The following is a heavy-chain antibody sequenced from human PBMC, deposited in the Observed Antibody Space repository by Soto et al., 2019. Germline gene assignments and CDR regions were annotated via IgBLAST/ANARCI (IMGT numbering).Heavy chain of an antibody. CDR1: GGTFSSYA. CDR3: ARATANYYYYYYGMDV. D-gene: IGHD3-10*01. CDR2: IIPIFGTA. Sequence: ASVKVSCKASGGTFSSYAISWVRQAPGQGLEWMGGIIPIFGTANYAQKFQGRVTITADESTSTAYMELSSLRSEDTAVCYCARATANYYYYYYGMDVWGQGTTVTVSS. V-gene: IGHV1-69*13. J-gene: IGHJ6*02.